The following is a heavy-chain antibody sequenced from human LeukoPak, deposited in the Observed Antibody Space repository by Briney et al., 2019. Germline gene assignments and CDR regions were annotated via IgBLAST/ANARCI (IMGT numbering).Heavy chain of an antibody. CDR2: IYYSGST. D-gene: IGHD2-8*01. Sequence: PSETLSLTCTVSGGSISSYYWSWIRQPPGKGLERIGYIYYSGSTNYNPSLKSRVTISVDTSKNQFSLKLSSVTAADTAVYYCARGPPVSSAWFDPWGQGTLVTVSS. V-gene: IGHV4-59*01. CDR3: ARGPPVSSAWFDP. J-gene: IGHJ5*02. CDR1: GGSISSYY.